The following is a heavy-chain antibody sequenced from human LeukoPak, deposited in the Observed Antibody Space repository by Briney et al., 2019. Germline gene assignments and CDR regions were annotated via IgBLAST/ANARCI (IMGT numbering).Heavy chain of an antibody. CDR1: GGSFSSYY. J-gene: IGHJ3*02. Sequence: SETLSLTCAVYGGSFSSYYWSWIRQPPGKGLEWIGYIYYSGSTNYNPSLKGRVSMSVDTSKNQFSLKLSSVTAADTAVYFCARHQRGHSDAFDIWGQGTVVTVSS. CDR2: IYYSGST. CDR3: ARHQRGHSDAFDI. V-gene: IGHV4-59*01. D-gene: IGHD4-23*01.